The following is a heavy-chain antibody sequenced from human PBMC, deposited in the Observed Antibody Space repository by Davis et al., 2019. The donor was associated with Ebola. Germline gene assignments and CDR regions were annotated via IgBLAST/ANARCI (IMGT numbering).Heavy chain of an antibody. CDR2: TNSDGSIT. Sequence: GESLKISCAASGFTFSSNWMHWVRQAPGKGLVWVSRTNSDGSITSYADYVKGRFTISRDNAKNSLSLQMNSLRAEDTAVYYCARGWSYPGVWGQGTMVTVSS. CDR1: GFTFSSNW. V-gene: IGHV3-74*01. CDR3: ARGWSYPGV. D-gene: IGHD1-26*01. J-gene: IGHJ3*01.